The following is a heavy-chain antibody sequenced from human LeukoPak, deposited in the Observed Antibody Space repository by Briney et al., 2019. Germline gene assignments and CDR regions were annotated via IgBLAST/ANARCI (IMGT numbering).Heavy chain of an antibody. V-gene: IGHV1-69*02. CDR3: ARQETAMAYYYGRDV. D-gene: IGHD5-18*01. J-gene: IGHJ6*02. CDR2: IIPILGIA. CDR1: GGTFSSYT. Sequence: GASVKVSCKASGGTFSSYTISWVRQAPGQGLEWMGRIIPILGIANYAQKFQGRVTITADKSTSTAYMELSSLRSEDTAVYYCARQETAMAYYYGRDVWGQGTTVSVSS.